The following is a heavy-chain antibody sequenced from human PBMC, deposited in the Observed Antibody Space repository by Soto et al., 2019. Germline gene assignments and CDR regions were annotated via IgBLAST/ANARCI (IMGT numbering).Heavy chain of an antibody. CDR1: GGSISSSSYY. J-gene: IGHJ3*02. CDR3: ARPAETYYYDSSGYGDAFDI. CDR2: IYYSGST. V-gene: IGHV4-39*01. D-gene: IGHD3-22*01. Sequence: QLQLQESGPGLVKPSETLSLTCTVSGGSISSSSYYWGWIRQPPGKGLEWIGSIYYSGSTYYNPSLQSRVTISVDTSKNQFSLKLSSVTAADTAVYYCARPAETYYYDSSGYGDAFDIWGQGTMVTVSS.